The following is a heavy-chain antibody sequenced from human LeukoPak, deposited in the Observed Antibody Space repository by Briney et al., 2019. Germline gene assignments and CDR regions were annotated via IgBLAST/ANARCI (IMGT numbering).Heavy chain of an antibody. J-gene: IGHJ3*02. V-gene: IGHV3-74*01. D-gene: IGHD1-26*01. CDR2: INSDGSTT. CDR3: ARRVGALDAFDI. Sequence: GGSLRLSCAASGFTLSAYWMQWVRQAPGKGLVWVSRINSDGSTTTYADSVKGRFTISRDNAKNTLYLQMNSLRAEDTAVYYCARRVGALDAFDIWGQGTMVTVSS. CDR1: GFTLSAYW.